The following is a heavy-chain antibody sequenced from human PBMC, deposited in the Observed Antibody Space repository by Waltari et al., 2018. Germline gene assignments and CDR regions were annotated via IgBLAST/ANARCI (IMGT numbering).Heavy chain of an antibody. CDR3: ARQFSSGWYSEY. D-gene: IGHD6-19*01. CDR2: INHSGST. V-gene: IGHV4-34*01. CDR1: GGSFGGYY. J-gene: IGHJ4*02. Sequence: QVQLQQWGAGRLKPSETLSLTCAVYGGSFGGYYWSWIRQSPGKGLEWIGEINHSGSTNYNPSLKSRVTISVDTSKNQFSLKVSSVTAADTAVYYCARQFSSGWYSEYWGQGTLVTVSS.